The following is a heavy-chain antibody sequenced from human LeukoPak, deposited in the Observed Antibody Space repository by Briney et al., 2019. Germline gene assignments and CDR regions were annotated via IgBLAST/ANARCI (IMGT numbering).Heavy chain of an antibody. CDR3: ARGGYNWRKEPDY. J-gene: IGHJ4*02. V-gene: IGHV3-30*04. CDR1: GVTFSSYA. Sequence: GGSLRRSCGAAGVTFSSYAMHWVRQAPGKGLEWVAVISYDGSNKYYADSVKGRFTISRDNSKNTLYLQMNSLRAEDTAVYYCARGGYNWRKEPDYWGQGTLVTVSS. CDR2: ISYDGSNK. D-gene: IGHD1-20*01.